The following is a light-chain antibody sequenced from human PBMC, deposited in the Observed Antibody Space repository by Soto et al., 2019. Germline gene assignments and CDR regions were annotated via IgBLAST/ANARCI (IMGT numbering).Light chain of an antibody. CDR2: DTS. J-gene: IGKJ1*01. Sequence: DIVMTQSPATLSVSPGERVTLSCRASQSVSSSLAWYQQRPGQAPRLLIYDTSTRAAGIADRFSGSGSGTEFTLTISRLQSEDFAVYYCQQYVHWPPGTFGQGTKVDNK. V-gene: IGKV3-15*01. CDR1: QSVSSS. CDR3: QQYVHWPPGT.